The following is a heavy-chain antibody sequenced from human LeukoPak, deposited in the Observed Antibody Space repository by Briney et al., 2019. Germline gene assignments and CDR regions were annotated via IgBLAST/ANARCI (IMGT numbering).Heavy chain of an antibody. D-gene: IGHD1-20*01. V-gene: IGHV3-15*01. CDR2: IKSKADGETI. Sequence: PGGSLRLSCVASGFTFSSYGMTWVRQAPGKGPEWVGRIKSKADGETIDYAAPVKGRFTFSRDDSKNMLYLQMNSLKSEDTAVYYCSTLTSRGLSDSWGQGTLVTVSS. CDR3: STLTSRGLSDS. J-gene: IGHJ4*02. CDR1: GFTFSSYG.